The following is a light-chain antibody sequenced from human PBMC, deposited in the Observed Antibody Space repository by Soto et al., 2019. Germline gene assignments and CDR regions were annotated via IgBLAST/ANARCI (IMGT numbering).Light chain of an antibody. V-gene: IGKV3-15*01. CDR2: GAS. CDR3: QQSYNTPHLFT. Sequence: EIVMTQSPVTLSVSPGERVTLSCRASQSVSNNLAWYQQKSGQAPRLLIYGASTRVTGIPARFSGSGSGTEFTLTISSLQSEDFATYYCQQSYNTPHLFTFGPGTKVDIK. CDR1: QSVSNN. J-gene: IGKJ3*01.